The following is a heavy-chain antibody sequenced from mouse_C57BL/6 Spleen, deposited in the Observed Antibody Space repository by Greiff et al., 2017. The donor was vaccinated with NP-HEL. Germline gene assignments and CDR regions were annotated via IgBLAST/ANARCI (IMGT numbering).Heavy chain of an antibody. J-gene: IGHJ4*01. V-gene: IGHV1-64*01. Sequence: VQLQQPGAELVKPGASVKLSCKASGYTFTSYWMHWVKQRPGQGLEWIGMIHPNSGSTNYNEKFKSKATLTVDKSSSTAYMQLSSLTSEDSAVYYCATDYDGGYYYAMDYWGQGTSVTVSS. CDR1: GYTFTSYW. D-gene: IGHD2-4*01. CDR3: ATDYDGGYYYAMDY. CDR2: IHPNSGST.